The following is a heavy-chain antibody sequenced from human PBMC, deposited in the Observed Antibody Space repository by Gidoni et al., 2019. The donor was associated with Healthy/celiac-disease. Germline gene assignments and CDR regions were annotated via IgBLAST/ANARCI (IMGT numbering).Heavy chain of an antibody. CDR2: IYHSGST. V-gene: IGHV4-30-2*01. J-gene: IGHJ1*01. CDR3: AQSVLVPAAFNGYFQH. Sequence: QLQLQESGSGLVKPSQTLSLTCAVSGGSISRGGYSWSWIRQPPGKGLEWIGYIYHSGSTYYNPSLKSRVTIAVDRSKNQFSLKLSSVTAADTAVYYCAQSVLVPAAFNGYFQHWGQGTLVTVSS. CDR1: GGSISRGGYS. D-gene: IGHD2-2*01.